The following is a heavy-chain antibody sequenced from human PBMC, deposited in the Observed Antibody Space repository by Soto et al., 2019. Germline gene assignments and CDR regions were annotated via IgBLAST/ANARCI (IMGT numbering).Heavy chain of an antibody. Sequence: GGSLRLSCVASGFTFSKHALAWVRQAPGKGLEWVSAISGSGASTYDSDSVKGRFVISRDNSNNTLYLQMNSLKAEDTAVYYCAKTPRVITVISAFDPWGQGTPVTVSS. CDR2: ISGSGAST. D-gene: IGHD2-21*01. J-gene: IGHJ5*02. CDR3: AKTPRVITVISAFDP. V-gene: IGHV3-23*01. CDR1: GFTFSKHA.